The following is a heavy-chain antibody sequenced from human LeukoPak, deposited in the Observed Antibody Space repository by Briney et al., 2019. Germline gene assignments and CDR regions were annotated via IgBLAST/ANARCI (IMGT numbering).Heavy chain of an antibody. V-gene: IGHV4-39*01. CDR1: GGSISSSSYY. J-gene: IGHJ4*02. CDR2: IYYSGST. D-gene: IGHD3-10*01. CDR3: ASEESYGSGSYSIY. Sequence: SETLSLTCTVSGGSISSSSYYWGWIRQSPGKGLEWIGSIYYSGSTYYNPSLKSRVTISVDTSKNQFSLKLSSVTAADTAVYYCASEESYGSGSYSIYWGQGTLVTVSS.